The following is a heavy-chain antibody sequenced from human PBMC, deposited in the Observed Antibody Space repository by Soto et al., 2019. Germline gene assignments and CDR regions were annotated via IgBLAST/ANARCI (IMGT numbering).Heavy chain of an antibody. D-gene: IGHD4-17*01. V-gene: IGHV4-59*01. CDR1: GGSISSYY. CDR3: ARTTYGDYYYYYMDV. Sequence: SETMSLTCTVSGGSISSYYWSWIRQPPGKGLEWIGYIYYSGSTNYNPSLKSRVTISVDTSKNQFSLKLSSVTAADTAVYYCARTTYGDYYYYYMDVWGKGTTVTVSS. J-gene: IGHJ6*03. CDR2: IYYSGST.